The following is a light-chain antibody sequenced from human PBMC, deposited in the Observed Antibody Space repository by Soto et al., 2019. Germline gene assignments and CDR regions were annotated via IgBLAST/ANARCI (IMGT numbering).Light chain of an antibody. CDR2: DAS. CDR1: QSISEW. Sequence: DIQMSQSPSTLSASVGDRVTITCRASQSISEWLAWYQQKPGKAPKVLIYDASRLQSGVPSRFSGSGSETEFILTISSLQPDDVATYYCQDYSDNSWTFGQGTKVDIK. V-gene: IGKV1-5*01. CDR3: QDYSDNSWT. J-gene: IGKJ1*01.